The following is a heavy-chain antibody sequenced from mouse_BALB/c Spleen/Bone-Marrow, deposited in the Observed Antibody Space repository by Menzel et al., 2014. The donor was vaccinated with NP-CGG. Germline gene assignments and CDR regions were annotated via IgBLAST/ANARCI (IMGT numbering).Heavy chain of an antibody. V-gene: IGHV3-8*02. Sequence: EVQVVESGPSLVKPSQPLSLTCSVTGDSITSGYWNWIRKFPGNKLEYMGYISYSGNTYYNPSLKSRISITRDTSKNXYYLQLNSVTTEDTATYYCATYDGYCFDYWGQGTTLTVSS. J-gene: IGHJ2*01. CDR3: ATYDGYCFDY. D-gene: IGHD2-3*01. CDR1: GDSITSGY. CDR2: ISYSGNT.